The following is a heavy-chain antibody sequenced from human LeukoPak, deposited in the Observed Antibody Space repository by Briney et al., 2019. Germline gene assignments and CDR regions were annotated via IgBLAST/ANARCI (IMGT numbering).Heavy chain of an antibody. J-gene: IGHJ6*02. Sequence: HRASVKVSCKASGYTFISYDMNWVRQATGQGLEWMGWMNPNSGNTGYAQKFQGRVTMTRNTSISTAYMELSSLRSEDTAVYYCARRAGYCSGGSCYQVDVWGQGTTVTVSS. CDR3: ARRAGYCSGGSCYQVDV. D-gene: IGHD2-15*01. CDR1: GYTFISYD. CDR2: MNPNSGNT. V-gene: IGHV1-8*01.